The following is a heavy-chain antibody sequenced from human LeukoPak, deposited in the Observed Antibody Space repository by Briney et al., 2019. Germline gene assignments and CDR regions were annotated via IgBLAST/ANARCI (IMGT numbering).Heavy chain of an antibody. CDR2: INTDGSST. D-gene: IGHD2-2*02. J-gene: IGHJ4*02. CDR1: GFTFSSYW. CDR3: ASSLYPDYWFDY. V-gene: IGHV3-74*01. Sequence: GGSLRLSCAASGFTFSSYWMHWVRQAPGKGLVWVSRINTDGSSTSYADSVKGRFTISRDNAKNTLYLQMNSLRAEDTAVYYCASSLYPDYWFDYWGQGTLVTVSS.